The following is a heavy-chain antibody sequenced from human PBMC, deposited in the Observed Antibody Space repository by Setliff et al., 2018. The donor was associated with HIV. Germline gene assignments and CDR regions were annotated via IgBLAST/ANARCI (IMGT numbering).Heavy chain of an antibody. J-gene: IGHJ6*02. V-gene: IGHV4-61*02. CDR3: ARGRVEAGRPPGETGLSCYYHGMDV. Sequence: SETLSLTCTVSGGSISSGAYYWSWIRQPAGKGLEWIGRFYTSGGTKYNPSLKSRITISVDTSKKQFSLKLTSVTAADTAVYYCARGRVEAGRPPGETGLSCYYHGMDVWGQGTTVTVSS. CDR1: GGSISSGAYY. CDR2: FYTSGGT. D-gene: IGHD6-6*01.